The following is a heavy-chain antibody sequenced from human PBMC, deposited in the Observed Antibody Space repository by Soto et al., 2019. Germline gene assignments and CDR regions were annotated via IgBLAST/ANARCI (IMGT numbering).Heavy chain of an antibody. Sequence: LRLSCAASGFTFSSYGMHWVRQAPGKGLEWVAVIWYDGSNKYYADSVKGRFTISRDNSKNTLYLQMNSLRAEDTAVYYCARGFPTDYDFWSGHPTPFDYWGQGTLVTVSS. CDR2: IWYDGSNK. V-gene: IGHV3-33*01. J-gene: IGHJ4*02. CDR1: GFTFSSYG. D-gene: IGHD3-3*01. CDR3: ARGFPTDYDFWSGHPTPFDY.